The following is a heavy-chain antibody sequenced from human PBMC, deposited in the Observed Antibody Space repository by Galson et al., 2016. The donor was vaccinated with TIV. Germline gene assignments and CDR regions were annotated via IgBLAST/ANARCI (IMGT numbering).Heavy chain of an antibody. CDR2: FDPEVSKT. D-gene: IGHD2/OR15-2a*01. V-gene: IGHV1-24*01. J-gene: IGHJ4*02. CDR1: GHSLSELV. CDR3: ATVAWFPGLSLDN. Sequence: SVKVSCKVSGHSLSELVIHWVRQAPGKGLEWMGGFDPEVSKTVYAQKFQGRVTMTADTYRDTAYMELDSLRIEDTAVYYCATVAWFPGLSLDNWGQGTLVTVSS.